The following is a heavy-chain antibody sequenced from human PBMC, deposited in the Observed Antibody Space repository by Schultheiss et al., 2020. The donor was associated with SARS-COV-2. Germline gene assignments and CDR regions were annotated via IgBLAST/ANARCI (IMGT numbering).Heavy chain of an antibody. CDR3: ARHRSLAVAMDYYYYYGMDV. CDR2: INHSGST. V-gene: IGHV4-34*01. D-gene: IGHD6-19*01. CDR1: GGSISSYY. Sequence: SETLSLTCTVSGGSISSYYWSWIRQPPGKGLEWIGEINHSGSTNYNPSLKSRVTISVDTSKNQFSLKLSSVTAADTAVYYCARHRSLAVAMDYYYYYGMDVWGQGTTVTVSS. J-gene: IGHJ6*02.